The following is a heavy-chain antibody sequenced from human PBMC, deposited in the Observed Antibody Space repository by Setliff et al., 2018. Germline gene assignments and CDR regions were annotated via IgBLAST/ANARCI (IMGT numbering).Heavy chain of an antibody. CDR2: IYYSGST. J-gene: IGHJ3*02. CDR3: ARGVLRYFDWLLSGDAFDI. V-gene: IGHV4-59*01. D-gene: IGHD3-9*01. CDR1: GGSISSYY. Sequence: SETLSLTCIVSGGSISSYYWSWIRQPPGKGLEWIGYIYYSGSTNYNPSLKSRVTISVDTSKNQFSLKLSSVTAADTAVYYCARGVLRYFDWLLSGDAFDIWGQGTMVTVSS.